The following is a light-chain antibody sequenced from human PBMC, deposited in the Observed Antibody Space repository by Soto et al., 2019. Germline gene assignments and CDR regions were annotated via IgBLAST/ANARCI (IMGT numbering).Light chain of an antibody. CDR1: QSVTSSY. CDR3: QQYGSSLTWT. CDR2: AAS. J-gene: IGKJ1*01. V-gene: IGKV3-20*01. Sequence: EVVLTQSPGTVSLSPGERATLSCRASQSVTSSYLAWYQQKPGQAPRLLIYAASSRATGIPDRFSGSGSGTDFSLTITRLEPEDFAVYYCQQYGSSLTWTFGQGTKVEIK.